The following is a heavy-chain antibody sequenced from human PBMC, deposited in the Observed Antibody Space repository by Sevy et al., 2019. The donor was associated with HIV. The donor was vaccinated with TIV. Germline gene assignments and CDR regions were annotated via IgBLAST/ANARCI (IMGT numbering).Heavy chain of an antibody. CDR1: GYTLTGYY. Sequence: ASVKVSCKASGYTLTGYYMHWVRQAPGQGLEWMGWINPNSGGTNYAQKFQGRVTMTRDTSISTAYMELSRLRSDDTAVYYCARVNGGRFGESYYYYGMDVWGQGTTVTVSS. J-gene: IGHJ6*02. CDR2: INPNSGGT. D-gene: IGHD3-10*01. CDR3: ARVNGGRFGESYYYYGMDV. V-gene: IGHV1-2*02.